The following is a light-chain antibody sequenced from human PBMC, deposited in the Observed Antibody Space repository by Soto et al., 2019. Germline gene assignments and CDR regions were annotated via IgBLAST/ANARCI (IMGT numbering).Light chain of an antibody. V-gene: IGKV3-11*01. Sequence: EFVFTPPPYTLSLPPGERATLSCGASQSVSDYLAWYQQKPGQPPRLLIYDASKRATGIPPRFSGSGSTTDFTLTISSLEPEDFAVYYCHQRGNGPPWTFGQGTKVDI. CDR1: QSVSDY. J-gene: IGKJ1*01. CDR3: HQRGNGPPWT. CDR2: DAS.